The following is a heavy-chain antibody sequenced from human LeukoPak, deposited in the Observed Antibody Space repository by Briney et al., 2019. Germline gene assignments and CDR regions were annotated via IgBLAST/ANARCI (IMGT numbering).Heavy chain of an antibody. J-gene: IGHJ4*02. V-gene: IGHV3-30*03. Sequence: PGGSLRLSCAASGFTFSSYGMHWVRQAPGKGLEWVAVISYDGSNKYYADSVKGRFAISRDSAKSSLFLQMNSLRAEDTAVYYCARDSGWFRFDYWGQGTLVTVSS. CDR3: ARDSGWFRFDY. CDR1: GFTFSSYG. D-gene: IGHD6-13*01. CDR2: ISYDGSNK.